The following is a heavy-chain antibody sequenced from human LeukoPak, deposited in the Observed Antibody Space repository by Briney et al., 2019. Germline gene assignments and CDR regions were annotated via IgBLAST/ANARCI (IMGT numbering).Heavy chain of an antibody. D-gene: IGHD3-22*01. V-gene: IGHV1-69*13. Sequence: ASVKVSCKASGGTFSSYAISWVRQAPGQGLEWMGGIIPIFGTANCAQKFQGRVTITADESTSTAYMELSSLRSEDTAVYYCARRTKDYYDSSGYYWDAFDIWGQGTMVTVSS. J-gene: IGHJ3*02. CDR3: ARRTKDYYDSSGYYWDAFDI. CDR2: IIPIFGTA. CDR1: GGTFSSYA.